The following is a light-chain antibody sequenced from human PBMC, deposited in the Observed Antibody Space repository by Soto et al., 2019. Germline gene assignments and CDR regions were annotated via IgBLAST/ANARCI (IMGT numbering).Light chain of an antibody. V-gene: IGKV3-20*01. Sequence: EIVLTQSPGILSLSPGDRATLSCRASQSVKTGYLAWYQQTSGQSPRLLIYATSSRATGIPDRFSGSGSGTDFTLTISRLEPEDFAVYYCQQYGSSPITFGQGTRLEIK. J-gene: IGKJ5*01. CDR1: QSVKTGY. CDR3: QQYGSSPIT. CDR2: ATS.